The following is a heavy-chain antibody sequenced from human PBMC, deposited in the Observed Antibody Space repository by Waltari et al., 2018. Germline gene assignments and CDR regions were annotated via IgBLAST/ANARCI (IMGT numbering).Heavy chain of an antibody. V-gene: IGHV4-38-2*01. CDR3: ARGSDSVIKRVLDY. CDR2: VHRSGGT. D-gene: IGHD3-16*02. J-gene: IGHJ4*02. CDR1: GYSISSGYY. Sequence: QVQLQESGPGLVKPSETLSLTCAVSGYSISSGYYWGWIRQPPGTGLEWIGSVHRSGGTCFNQSLKIRVAISVDTSKNQFSLKLSSVTAADTAVYYCARGSDSVIKRVLDYWGQGTLVTVSS.